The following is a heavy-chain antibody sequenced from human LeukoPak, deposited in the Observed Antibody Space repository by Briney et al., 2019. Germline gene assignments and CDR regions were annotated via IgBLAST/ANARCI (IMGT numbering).Heavy chain of an antibody. J-gene: IGHJ5*02. V-gene: IGHV3-7*03. CDR1: GLTVSYHW. CDR2: IREERGQE. CDR3: ASLDTAKQPLANH. Sequence: GGSPRLSCVASGLTVSYHWMSWVRQAPGKGLEWVANIREERGQEYYVDSVKGRFTISKNSAKNSLYLQMNTLRVEDTAMYYCASLDTAKQPLANHWGQGTLVTVSS. D-gene: IGHD5-18*01.